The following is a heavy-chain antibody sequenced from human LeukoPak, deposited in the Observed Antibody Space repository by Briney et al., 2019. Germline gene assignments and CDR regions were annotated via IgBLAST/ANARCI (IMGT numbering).Heavy chain of an antibody. D-gene: IGHD7-27*01. Sequence: GESLQISCQGSGYSFTTYWIGWVRPMPVKGPEWMGIIYPGDSDTRYSPSFQGQVTISADKSISTAYLQWSSLKASDTAMYYCARSQLGMFDAFDIWGQGTMVTVSS. CDR2: IYPGDSDT. CDR1: GYSFTTYW. V-gene: IGHV5-51*01. CDR3: ARSQLGMFDAFDI. J-gene: IGHJ3*02.